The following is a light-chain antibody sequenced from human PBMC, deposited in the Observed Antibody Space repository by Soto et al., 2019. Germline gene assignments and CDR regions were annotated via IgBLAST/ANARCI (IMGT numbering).Light chain of an antibody. CDR1: QSINSW. CDR2: KAS. Sequence: DIQMTQSPSTLSASVGARVPITCRASQSINSWLAWYQQKPGKAPKLLIHKASSLQSGVPSRFSGSGSGTDFTLTISSLQPDDFATYYCQQYNTYWTFGQGTKVDIK. CDR3: QQYNTYWT. J-gene: IGKJ1*01. V-gene: IGKV1-5*03.